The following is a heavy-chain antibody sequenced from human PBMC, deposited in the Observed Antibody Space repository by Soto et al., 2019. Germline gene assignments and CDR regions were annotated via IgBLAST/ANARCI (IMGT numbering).Heavy chain of an antibody. CDR3: VRVLYDSGVVDF. J-gene: IGHJ4*02. D-gene: IGHD5-12*01. V-gene: IGHV3-53*01. CDR1: GFTVGRYD. Sequence: ELQLVESGGGLFQAGGSTRLSCLVSGFTVGRYDMAWVRQAPGKGLEWASIIQSGGATYYPDSAQGRFTISRDNPKNTVYLQMNSLRVEDTGVYSCVRVLYDSGVVDFWGQGSLITVS. CDR2: IQSGGAT.